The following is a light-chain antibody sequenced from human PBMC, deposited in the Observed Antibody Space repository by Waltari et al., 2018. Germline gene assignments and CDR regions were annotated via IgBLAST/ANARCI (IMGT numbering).Light chain of an antibody. CDR3: QSYDNSLTGSEV. J-gene: IGLJ3*02. V-gene: IGLV1-40*01. CDR1: SSNIGAGYD. Sequence: QSVLTQPPSVSGAPGQRVTISCTGSSSNIGAGYDVHWYQQLPGTAPKLLIYGNSNRLAGVPYRFSVSKAGTSASLAITGLQAEDESDYYCQSYDNSLTGSEVFGGGTKLTVL. CDR2: GNS.